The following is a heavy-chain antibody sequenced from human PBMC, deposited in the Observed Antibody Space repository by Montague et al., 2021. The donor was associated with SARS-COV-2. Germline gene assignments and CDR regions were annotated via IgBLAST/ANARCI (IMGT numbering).Heavy chain of an antibody. CDR1: GASMSTKNYY. CDR3: ARLGITLGGVIGIRYYFDF. CDR2: ISCSATS. V-gene: IGHV4-39*01. Sequence: SETLSLTCTFSGASMSTKNYYWCWIRQPPGKGLEWIGSISCSATSYSNPSLKSRVTMSVDTSRNQLSLNLSSVTVADTAVYYCARLGITLGGVIGIRYYFDFWGQGTLVTVSS. D-gene: IGHD3-16*02. J-gene: IGHJ4*02.